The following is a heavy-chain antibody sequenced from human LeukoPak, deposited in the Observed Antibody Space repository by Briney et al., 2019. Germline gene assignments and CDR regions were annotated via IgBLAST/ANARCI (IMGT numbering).Heavy chain of an antibody. J-gene: IGHJ6*03. V-gene: IGHV3-7*01. CDR3: AGCEEFYDYFSGSPTSYFYMDV. CDR2: IKQDGSEK. D-gene: IGHD3-16*01. CDR1: GFTFNTYW. Sequence: GGSLRLSCAASGFTFNTYWRIWVRQAPGKGLEWVANIKQDGSEKYYAESVKGRIFISRDYAKDSQHLQMNSLRVEDTAVYYCAGCEEFYDYFSGSPTSYFYMDVWGKGTTVTVSS.